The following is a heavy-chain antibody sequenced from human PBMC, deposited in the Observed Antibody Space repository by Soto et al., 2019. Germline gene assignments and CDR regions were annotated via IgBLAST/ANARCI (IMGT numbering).Heavy chain of an antibody. D-gene: IGHD3-16*01. CDR2: MYSGGTT. CDR3: AREGRGNWLDP. CDR1: GFTVDSNY. V-gene: IGHV3-66*01. J-gene: IGHJ5*02. Sequence: EVQVVESGGGLVQPGGSLRLSCVATGFTVDSNYISWVRQAPGKGLEWVAVMYSGGTTHYADSVKDRFTVSRDTSRNTLYLQMNSLRLEDTAVYYCAREGRGNWLDPWGQGTLVTVSS.